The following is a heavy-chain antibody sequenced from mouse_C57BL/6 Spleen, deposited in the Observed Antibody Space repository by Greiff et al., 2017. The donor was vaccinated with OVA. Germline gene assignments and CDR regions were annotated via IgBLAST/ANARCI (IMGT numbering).Heavy chain of an antibody. Sequence: EVKLVESGGGLVQSGRSLRLSCATSGFTFSDFYMEWVRQAPGKGLEWIAASRNKANDYTTEYSASVKGRFIVSRDTSQSILYLQMNALRAEDTAIYYCARDVTTVVAPYAMDYWGQGTSVTVSS. V-gene: IGHV7-1*01. CDR3: ARDVTTVVAPYAMDY. J-gene: IGHJ4*01. D-gene: IGHD1-1*01. CDR2: SRNKANDYTT. CDR1: GFTFSDFY.